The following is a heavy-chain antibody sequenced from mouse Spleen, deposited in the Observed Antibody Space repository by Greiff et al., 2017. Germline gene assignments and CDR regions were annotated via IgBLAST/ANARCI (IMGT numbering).Heavy chain of an antibody. V-gene: IGHV5-6-5*01. D-gene: IGHD1-1*01. CDR1: GFTFSSYA. J-gene: IGHJ2*01. Sequence: EVQGVESGGGLVKPGGSLKLSCAASGFTFSSYAMSWVRQTPEKRLEWVASISSGGSTYYPDSVKGRFTISRDNARNILYLQMSSLRSEDTAMYYCARNYGSLYYFDYWGQGTTLTVSS. CDR2: ISSGGST. CDR3: ARNYGSLYYFDY.